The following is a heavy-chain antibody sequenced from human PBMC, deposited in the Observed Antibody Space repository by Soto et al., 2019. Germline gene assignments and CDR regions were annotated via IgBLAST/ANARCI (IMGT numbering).Heavy chain of an antibody. CDR1: GFTVNSYA. D-gene: IGHD2-15*01. CDR2: ISGSGGSK. Sequence: GGVLRLSWGVSGFTVNSYAMGRVRQALGEGLAWVSAISGSGGSKYYADSVKGRFTISRDNSKNTLYLQMNSLRAEDTAVYYCAKDPRAVYVVGVAATPDYWGQGTLVTVSS. V-gene: IGHV3-23*01. CDR3: AKDPRAVYVVGVAATPDY. J-gene: IGHJ4*02.